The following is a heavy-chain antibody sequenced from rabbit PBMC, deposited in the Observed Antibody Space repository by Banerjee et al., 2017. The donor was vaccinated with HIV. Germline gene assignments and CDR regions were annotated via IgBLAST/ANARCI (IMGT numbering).Heavy chain of an antibody. CDR2: IYAGSSSST. Sequence: EQLVESGGGLVQPEGSLTLTCTASGFSFSMSYYMCWVRQAPGKGLEWIGCIYAGSSSSTAYATWAKGRFTISKPSSTTVTLQMTSLTAADTATYFCARGGYGGYGWGDFNLWGQGTLVTVS. V-gene: IGHV1S45*01. J-gene: IGHJ4*01. CDR1: GFSFSMSYY. D-gene: IGHD6-1*01. CDR3: ARGGYGGYGWGDFNL.